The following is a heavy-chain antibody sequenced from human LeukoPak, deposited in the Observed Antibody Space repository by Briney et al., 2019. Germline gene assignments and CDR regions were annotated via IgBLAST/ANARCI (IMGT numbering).Heavy chain of an antibody. CDR1: GGSISSYY. V-gene: IGHV4-4*07. Sequence: SETLSLTCTVSGGSISSYYWSWIRQPAGKGLEWIWRIYTSGSTNYNPSLKSRVTMSVDTSKNQFSVKLSSVTAADTAVYYCARGGGNDYYYYMDVWGKGTTVTVSS. D-gene: IGHD2-15*01. CDR3: ARGGGNDYYYYMDV. J-gene: IGHJ6*03. CDR2: IYTSGST.